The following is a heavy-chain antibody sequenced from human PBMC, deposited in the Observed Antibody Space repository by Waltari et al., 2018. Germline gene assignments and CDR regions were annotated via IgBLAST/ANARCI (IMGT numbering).Heavy chain of an antibody. CDR2: FIYNGNT. V-gene: IGHV4-39*01. CDR3: ARPGRVGGGSLMGLDY. D-gene: IGHD2-15*01. J-gene: IGHJ4*02. Sequence: QLQLQESGPGLVKHSETLSLICSISGGSISSTRSSWGWIRQPPGQGLEWIGSFIYNGNTYYNPSLKSRISFFVDTSKNQFLLQLRSVTAADTAMYYCARPGRVGGGSLMGLDYWGQGTLVTVSS. CDR1: GGSISSTRSS.